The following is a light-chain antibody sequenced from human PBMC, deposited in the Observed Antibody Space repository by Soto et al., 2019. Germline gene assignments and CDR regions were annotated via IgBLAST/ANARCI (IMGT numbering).Light chain of an antibody. V-gene: IGKV3-20*01. CDR3: QQYGSSPPYT. CDR2: GSS. CDR1: QTVSNNY. J-gene: IGKJ2*01. Sequence: EVVLTQSPGTLSLSPGERATLSCRASQTVSNNYLAWYQQNPGQSPRLLIFGSSDRAPGIPDRFSGSGSGTDVTLTISRLEPEDFAVYYCQQYGSSPPYTFGQGTKLEIK.